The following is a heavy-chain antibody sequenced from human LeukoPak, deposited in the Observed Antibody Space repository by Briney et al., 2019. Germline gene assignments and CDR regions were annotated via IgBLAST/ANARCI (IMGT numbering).Heavy chain of an antibody. V-gene: IGHV4-59*01. CDR1: GGSISTYY. CDR3: ARGAAATY. Sequence: SETPSLTCIVSGGSISTYYWSWIRQPPGKGLEWIGYIYYSGSTNYNPSLKSRVTISVDTSKNQFSLKLSSVTAADTAVYYCARGAAATYWGQGTLVTVSS. J-gene: IGHJ4*02. D-gene: IGHD6-13*01. CDR2: IYYSGST.